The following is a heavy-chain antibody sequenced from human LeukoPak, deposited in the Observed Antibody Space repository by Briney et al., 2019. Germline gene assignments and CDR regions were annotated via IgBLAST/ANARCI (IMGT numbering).Heavy chain of an antibody. D-gene: IGHD5-18*01. CDR1: GFTFSSYA. CDR3: AKEKLPSGYSFLTDY. J-gene: IGHJ4*02. CDR2: ISYDGPNK. V-gene: IGHV3-30*18. Sequence: GGSLRLSCAASGFTFSSYAMSWVRQAPGKGLEWVAVISYDGPNKYYADSVKGRFAISRDDSKSTLYLQMNSLRAEDTAVYYCAKEKLPSGYSFLTDYWGQGTPVTVSS.